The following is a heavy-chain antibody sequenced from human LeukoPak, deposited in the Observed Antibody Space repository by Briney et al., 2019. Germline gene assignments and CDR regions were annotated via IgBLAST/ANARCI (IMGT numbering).Heavy chain of an antibody. CDR3: ALIAAAGIVFDY. V-gene: IGHV1-2*02. Sequence: ASVTVSFTASGYTFTVYYMHWVRQAPGQGLEWMGWINPNSGGTNYAQKFQGRVTMTRDTSISTAYMELSRLRSDDTAVYYCALIAAAGIVFDYWGQGTLVTVSS. D-gene: IGHD6-13*01. J-gene: IGHJ4*02. CDR1: GYTFTVYY. CDR2: INPNSGGT.